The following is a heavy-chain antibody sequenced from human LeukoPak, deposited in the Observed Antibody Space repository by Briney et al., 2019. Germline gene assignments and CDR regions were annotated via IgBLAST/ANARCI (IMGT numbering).Heavy chain of an antibody. V-gene: IGHV3-66*02. CDR3: ARTGPRFGVDY. Sequence: GGSLRLSCAASGFTVSSNYMSWVRQAPGKGLEWVSVIYSGGSTYYADSVKGRFTISRDNSKNTLYLQMNSLRAEDTAVYYCARTGPRFGVDYWGQGTLATVSS. CDR1: GFTVSSNY. CDR2: IYSGGST. J-gene: IGHJ4*02. D-gene: IGHD1-14*01.